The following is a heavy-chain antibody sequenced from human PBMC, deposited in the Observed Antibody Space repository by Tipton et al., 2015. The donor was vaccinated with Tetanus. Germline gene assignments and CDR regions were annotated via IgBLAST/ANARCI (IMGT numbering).Heavy chain of an antibody. Sequence: VQLVQSGADVKKPGESLKISCQISGYNFSHYSIGWVRQMPGKGLQWVGIIDPRDSEARYGPSFQGHVIISADKSISTTFLHWGSLTASDTAIYYCARRRSAVLRGGYHWYFDLWGRGTMVTVSS. V-gene: IGHV5-51*01. J-gene: IGHJ2*01. CDR3: ARRRSAVLRGGYHWYFDL. D-gene: IGHD2-15*01. CDR1: GYNFSHYS. CDR2: IDPRDSEA.